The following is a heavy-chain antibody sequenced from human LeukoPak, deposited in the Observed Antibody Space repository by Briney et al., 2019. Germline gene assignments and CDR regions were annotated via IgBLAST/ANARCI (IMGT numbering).Heavy chain of an antibody. CDR1: GYTFTSYG. J-gene: IGHJ4*02. D-gene: IGHD2-2*01. CDR2: ISAYNGNT. CDR3: ARDACSSTSCSEGVTSDY. V-gene: IGHV1-18*01. Sequence: GASVKVSCKASGYTFTSYGISWVRQAPGQGLEWMGWISAYNGNTNYAQKLQGRVTMTTDTSTSTAYMELRSLRSDDTAVYYCARDACSSTSCSEGVTSDYWGQGTLVTVSS.